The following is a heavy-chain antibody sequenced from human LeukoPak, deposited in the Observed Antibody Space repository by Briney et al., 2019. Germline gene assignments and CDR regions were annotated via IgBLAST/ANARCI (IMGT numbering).Heavy chain of an antibody. Sequence: GASVKVSCKASGYTFTSYDINWVRQATGQGLEWMGWMNPNSGNTGYAQKFQGRVTMTTDTSTSTAYMELRSLRSDDTAVYYCARALRPSLWSGYYTNYYMDVRGKGTTVTVSS. V-gene: IGHV1-8*01. CDR3: ARALRPSLWSGYYTNYYMDV. J-gene: IGHJ6*03. D-gene: IGHD3-3*01. CDR2: MNPNSGNT. CDR1: GYTFTSYD.